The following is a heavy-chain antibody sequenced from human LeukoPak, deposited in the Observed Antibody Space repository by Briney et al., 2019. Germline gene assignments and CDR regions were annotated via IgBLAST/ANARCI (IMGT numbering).Heavy chain of an antibody. CDR3: ARVAGDYVWGSYRAQQHDY. J-gene: IGHJ4*02. V-gene: IGHV1-2*02. D-gene: IGHD3-16*02. CDR1: GYTFTGYY. CDR2: INPNSGGT. Sequence: GASVKVSCKASGYTFTGYYMHWVRQAPGQGLEWMGWINPNSGGTNYAQKFQGRVTMTTDTSTSTAYMELRSLRSDDTAVYYCARVAGDYVWGSYRAQQHDYWGQGTLVTVSS.